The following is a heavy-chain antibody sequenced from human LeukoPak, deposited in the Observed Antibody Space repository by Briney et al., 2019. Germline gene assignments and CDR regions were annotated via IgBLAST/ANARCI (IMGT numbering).Heavy chain of an antibody. V-gene: IGHV3-30-3*01. CDR2: ISYDGSNK. CDR1: GFTFSSYA. Sequence: GRSLRRSCAAPGFTFSSYAMHWVRQAPGKGLEWVAVISYDGSNKYYADSVKGRFTISRDNSKNTLYLQMNSLRAEDTAVYYCARAPGSSGWYIYYYYGMDVWGQGTTVTVSS. D-gene: IGHD6-19*01. CDR3: ARAPGSSGWYIYYYYGMDV. J-gene: IGHJ6*02.